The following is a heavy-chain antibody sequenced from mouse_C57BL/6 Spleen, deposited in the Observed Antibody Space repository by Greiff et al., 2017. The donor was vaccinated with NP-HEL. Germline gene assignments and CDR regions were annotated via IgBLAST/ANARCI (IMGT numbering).Heavy chain of an antibody. V-gene: IGHV1-64*01. CDR2: IHPNSGST. J-gene: IGHJ4*01. D-gene: IGHD2-5*01. Sequence: QVQLQQPGAELVKPGASVKLSCKASGYTFTSYWMHWVKQRPGQGLEWIGMIHPNSGSTNYNEKFKSKATLTVDKSSSTAYMQLSSLTSEDSAVYYCARDYSNYSYYAMDYWGQGTSVTVSS. CDR1: GYTFTSYW. CDR3: ARDYSNYSYYAMDY.